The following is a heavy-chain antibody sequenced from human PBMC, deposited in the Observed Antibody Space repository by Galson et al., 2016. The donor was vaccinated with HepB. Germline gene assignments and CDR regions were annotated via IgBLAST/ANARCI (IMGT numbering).Heavy chain of an antibody. D-gene: IGHD3-22*01. Sequence: SETLSLTCGVYGGSFSGYYWSWVRQPPGKGLEWIGEVDHSGNTYYNPSLERRVTISEETSKRQFSLNLRSVTAADTAVYYCARLRSYESSEPGSFDIWGQGALVTVSS. J-gene: IGHJ3*02. CDR1: GGSFSGYY. CDR3: ARLRSYESSEPGSFDI. V-gene: IGHV4-34*01. CDR2: VDHSGNT.